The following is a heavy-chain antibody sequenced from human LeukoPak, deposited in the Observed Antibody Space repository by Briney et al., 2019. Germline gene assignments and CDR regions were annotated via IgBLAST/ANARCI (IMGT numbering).Heavy chain of an antibody. J-gene: IGHJ4*02. Sequence: PGGSLRLSCAASGFTFSSYAMSWVRQAPGKGLEWVSAISGSGGSTYYADSVKGRFTISRDNSKNTLYLQMNSLRAEDTAVYYCAKEAYPRYYDILTGYRYYFDYWGQGTLVTVSS. CDR2: ISGSGGST. CDR3: AKEAYPRYYDILTGYRYYFDY. CDR1: GFTFSSYA. D-gene: IGHD3-9*01. V-gene: IGHV3-23*01.